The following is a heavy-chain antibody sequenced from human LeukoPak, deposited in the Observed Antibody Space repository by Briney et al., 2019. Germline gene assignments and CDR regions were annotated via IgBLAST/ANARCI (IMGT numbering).Heavy chain of an antibody. Sequence: GGSLRLSCAASGFTFSSYSMNWVRQAPGKGLEWVSSISSSSYIYYADSVKGRFTISRDNAKNSLYLQMNSLRAEDTAVYYCARDNDYGDSGFDYWGQGTLVTVSS. D-gene: IGHD4-17*01. CDR3: ARDNDYGDSGFDY. V-gene: IGHV3-21*01. J-gene: IGHJ4*02. CDR1: GFTFSSYS. CDR2: ISSSSYI.